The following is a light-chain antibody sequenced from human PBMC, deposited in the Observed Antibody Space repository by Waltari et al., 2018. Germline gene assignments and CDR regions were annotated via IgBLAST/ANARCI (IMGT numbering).Light chain of an antibody. CDR1: QTIGNW. Sequence: DIQMTQSPSTLSASVGDRVPITCRASQTIGNWLAWYQQKPGKAPKLLIYKASSLQSGVPSRFSGSGSGTEFTLTISSLQPDDFATYYCQQYNSYSFTFGPGTTVDIK. CDR3: QQYNSYSFT. V-gene: IGKV1-5*03. CDR2: KAS. J-gene: IGKJ3*01.